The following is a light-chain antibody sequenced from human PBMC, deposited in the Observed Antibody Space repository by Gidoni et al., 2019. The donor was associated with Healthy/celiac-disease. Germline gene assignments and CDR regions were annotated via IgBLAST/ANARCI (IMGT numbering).Light chain of an antibody. CDR3: QQYDNLPLT. J-gene: IGKJ4*01. CDR2: DAS. CDR1: QDISNY. Sequence: DIHITQSPSSLSASVGDRVTITCQASQDISNYLNWYQQKPGKAPKLLIYDASNLETGVPSRFSGSGSGTDFTFTISSLQPEDIATYYCQQYDNLPLTFGGGTKVEIK. V-gene: IGKV1-33*01.